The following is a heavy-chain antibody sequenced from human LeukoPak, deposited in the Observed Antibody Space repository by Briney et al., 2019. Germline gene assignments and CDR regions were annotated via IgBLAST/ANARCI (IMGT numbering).Heavy chain of an antibody. V-gene: IGHV4-39*07. J-gene: IGHJ5*02. CDR1: GGSISSSSYY. D-gene: IGHD6-13*01. CDR3: ARDLGYSSLVRWFDP. CDR2: IYYSGST. Sequence: SETLSLTCTVSGGSISSSSYYWGWIRQPPGKGLEWIGSIYYSGSTYYNPSLKSPVTISVDTSKNQFSLKLSSVTAADTAVYYCARDLGYSSLVRWFDPWGQGTLVTVSS.